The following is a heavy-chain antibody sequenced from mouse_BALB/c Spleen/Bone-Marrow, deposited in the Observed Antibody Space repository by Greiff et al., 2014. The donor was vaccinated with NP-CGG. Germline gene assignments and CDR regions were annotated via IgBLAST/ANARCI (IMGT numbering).Heavy chain of an antibody. CDR1: GYSITSGYS. V-gene: IGHV3-1*02. J-gene: IGHJ1*01. Sequence: DVQLQESGPDLVKPSQSLSLTCTVTGYSITSGYSWHWIRQFPGNKLEWMGYIHHSGSTNYNPSLRSRISITRDTSKNQFFLHLNSLTTEDTATYYCTSYGNYWYFDVWGAGTTVTVPS. CDR2: IHHSGST. CDR3: TSYGNYWYFDV. D-gene: IGHD2-1*01.